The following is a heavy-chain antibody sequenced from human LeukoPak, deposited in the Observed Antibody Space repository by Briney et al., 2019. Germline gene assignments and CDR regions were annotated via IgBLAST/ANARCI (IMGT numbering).Heavy chain of an antibody. Sequence: SETLSLTCTVSGGSISSSSYYWGWICQPPGKGLEWIGGIYYSGSTYYNPSLKSRVTISVDTSKNQFSLKLSSVTAADTAVYYCARVIPTFGGVIGNWFDPWGQGTLVTVSS. CDR3: ARVIPTFGGVIGNWFDP. V-gene: IGHV4-39*07. J-gene: IGHJ5*02. CDR2: IYYSGST. D-gene: IGHD3-16*02. CDR1: GGSISSSSYY.